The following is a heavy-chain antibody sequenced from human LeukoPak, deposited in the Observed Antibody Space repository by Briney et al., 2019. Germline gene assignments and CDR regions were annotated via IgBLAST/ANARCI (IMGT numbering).Heavy chain of an antibody. CDR3: AKGGSDYGGNSFDY. Sequence: GGSLRLSCAASGFTFSSYGMHWVRQAPGKGLEWVAVIWYDGSNKYYADSVKGRFTISRDNSKNTLYLQMNSLRAEDTAVYYCAKGGSDYGGNSFDYWAREPWSPSPQ. V-gene: IGHV3-33*06. J-gene: IGHJ4*02. CDR2: IWYDGSNK. D-gene: IGHD4-23*01. CDR1: GFTFSSYG.